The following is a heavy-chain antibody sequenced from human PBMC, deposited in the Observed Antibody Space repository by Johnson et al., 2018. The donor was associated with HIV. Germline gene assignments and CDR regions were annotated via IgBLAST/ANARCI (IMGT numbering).Heavy chain of an antibody. D-gene: IGHD3-3*01. Sequence: MLLVESGGGLVQPGGSLRLSCAASGFTVSHNYMSWIRQAPGKGLECINSDWSSTSYADSVKGRFTISRDNAKKTLYLQMNSLRAEDTAVYYCARPHEGQYYNFWSGYRPAPMNDAFDIWGQGTMVTVSS. CDR1: GFTVSHNY. CDR2: INSDWSST. J-gene: IGHJ3*02. CDR3: ARPHEGQYYNFWSGYRPAPMNDAFDI. V-gene: IGHV3-74*02.